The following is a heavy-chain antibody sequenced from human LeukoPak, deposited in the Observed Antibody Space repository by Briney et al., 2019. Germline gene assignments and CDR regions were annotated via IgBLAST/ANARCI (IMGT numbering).Heavy chain of an antibody. Sequence: PGXXLRLSCTASGFTFGDYAMSWFRQAPGKGLEWVGFIRSKAYGCTTEYAASVKGRFTISRDDSKSIAYLQMNSLKTEDTAVYYCTRGGEGRAYCGGDCYFDYWGQGTLVTVSS. D-gene: IGHD2-21*02. CDR1: GFTFGDYA. CDR3: TRGGEGRAYCGGDCYFDY. V-gene: IGHV3-49*03. J-gene: IGHJ4*02. CDR2: IRSKAYGCTT.